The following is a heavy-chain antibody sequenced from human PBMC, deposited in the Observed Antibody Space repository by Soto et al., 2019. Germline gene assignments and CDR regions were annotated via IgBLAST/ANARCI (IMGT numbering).Heavy chain of an antibody. CDR1: GGSISSSSYY. V-gene: IGHV4-39*01. D-gene: IGHD5-18*01. CDR2: IYYSGST. Sequence: SETLSLTCTVSGGSISSSSYYWGWIRQPPGKGLEWIGSIYYSGSTYYNPSLKSRVTISVDTSKNQFSLKLSSVTAADTAVYYCASRTYSYGNYYFDYWGQGTLVTVSS. CDR3: ASRTYSYGNYYFDY. J-gene: IGHJ4*02.